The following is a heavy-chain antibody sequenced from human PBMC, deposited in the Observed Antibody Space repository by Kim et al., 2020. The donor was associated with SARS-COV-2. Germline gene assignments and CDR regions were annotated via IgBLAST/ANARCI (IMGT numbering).Heavy chain of an antibody. CDR3: AREGSGSYNWLDP. J-gene: IGHJ5*02. D-gene: IGHD3-10*01. CDR1: GYTFDTFS. CDR2: INGGNGNT. V-gene: IGHV1-3*01. Sequence: ASVKVSCKASGYTFDTFSLYWLRQAPGQRFEWMGWINGGNGNTRYSQNFQGRVIFTRDTSATTAYMELTSLTFKDTAVYYCAREGSGSYNWLDPWRQGT.